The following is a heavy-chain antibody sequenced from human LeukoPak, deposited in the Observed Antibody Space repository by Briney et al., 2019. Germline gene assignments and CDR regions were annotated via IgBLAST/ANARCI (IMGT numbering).Heavy chain of an antibody. CDR1: GFSFSTYG. CDR2: IWYDGSNK. CDR3: ARGYYHDSGTGLAYFDY. V-gene: IGHV3-30*02. J-gene: IGHJ4*02. D-gene: IGHD3-10*01. Sequence: PGGSLRLSCAASGFSFSTYGMHCVRQAPGKGLEWVALIWYDGSNKYYADSVKGRFTISRDNSKNTVYLQMNGLTSDDTSLYYCARGYYHDSGTGLAYFDYWGQGTLVTVSS.